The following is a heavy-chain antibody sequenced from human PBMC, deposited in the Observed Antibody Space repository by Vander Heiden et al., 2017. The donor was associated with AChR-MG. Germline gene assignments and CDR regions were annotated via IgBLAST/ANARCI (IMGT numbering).Heavy chain of an antibody. CDR3: SSTWHDKNSNDGFVGWGNRTTVLGSPKSPP. CDR2: IIPKFAIV. D-gene: IGHD3-16*01. V-gene: IGHV1-69*01. CDR1: GVTVSSHA. Sequence: QVQLVQSGAEVKKPGSSVKVSCKASGVTVSSHAISCVRQAPGQGLEGMGGIIPKFAIVNYAQKFQGRVTITADESTSTVSTAVSSLRSEDTAVDDCSSTWHDKNSNDGFVGWGNRTTVLGSPKSPPW. J-gene: IGHJ5*02.